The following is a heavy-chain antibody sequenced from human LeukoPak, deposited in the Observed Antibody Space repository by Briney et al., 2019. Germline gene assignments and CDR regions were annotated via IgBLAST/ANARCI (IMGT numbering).Heavy chain of an antibody. V-gene: IGHV3-9*01. CDR1: GFTFGDYA. J-gene: IGHJ4*02. Sequence: PGGSLRLPCAASGFTFGDYAMHWVRQAPGKGLEWVSGIFWNSQNMGYADSAKGRFTISRDNAMNSLYLQMDSLRVDDTALYFCANPLPEGGFDSWGQGNLVTVSS. CDR2: IFWNSQNM. D-gene: IGHD1-14*01. CDR3: ANPLPEGGFDS.